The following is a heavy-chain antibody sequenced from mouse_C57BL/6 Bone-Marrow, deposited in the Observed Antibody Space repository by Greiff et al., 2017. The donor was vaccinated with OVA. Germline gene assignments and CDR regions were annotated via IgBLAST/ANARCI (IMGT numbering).Heavy chain of an antibody. CDR2: IVPENGDT. Sequence: VQLQQSGAELVRPGASVKLSCTASGFNIKDDYMHWVKQRPEQGLEWIGWIVPENGDTEYASKFQGKATITADTSSNTAYLQLSSLTSEDTAVYYCTTDGYDFAYWGQGTLVTVSA. D-gene: IGHD2-2*01. V-gene: IGHV14-4*01. CDR1: GFNIKDDY. CDR3: TTDGYDFAY. J-gene: IGHJ3*01.